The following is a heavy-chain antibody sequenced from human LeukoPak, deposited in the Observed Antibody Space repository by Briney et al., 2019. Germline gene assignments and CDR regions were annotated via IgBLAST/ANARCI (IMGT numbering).Heavy chain of an antibody. CDR2: INHSGST. CDR1: GGSFSGYY. Sequence: PSETLSLTCAVYGGSFSGYYWGWIRQPAGKGLEWIGEINHSGSTNYNPSLKSRVTISVDTSKNQFSLKLSSVTAADTAVYYCARGRVGGDAFDIWGHATMVTVSS. J-gene: IGHJ3*02. D-gene: IGHD4-23*01. CDR3: ARGRVGGDAFDI. V-gene: IGHV4-34*01.